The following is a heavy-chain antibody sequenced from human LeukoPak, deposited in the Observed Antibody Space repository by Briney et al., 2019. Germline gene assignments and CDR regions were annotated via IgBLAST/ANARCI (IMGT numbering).Heavy chain of an antibody. V-gene: IGHV3-23*01. CDR2: ITSGGST. CDR3: ARPVTATDRSYFFDS. CDR1: GFTFSNDV. D-gene: IGHD2-15*01. Sequence: GGSLRLSCAASGFTFSNDVMRWVRQAPGKGLEWVSSITSGGSTYYADSVKGRFTISRDNSENTLYLQMNSLRAEDTAVYYRARPVTATDRSYFFDSWGQGTLVTVSS. J-gene: IGHJ4*02.